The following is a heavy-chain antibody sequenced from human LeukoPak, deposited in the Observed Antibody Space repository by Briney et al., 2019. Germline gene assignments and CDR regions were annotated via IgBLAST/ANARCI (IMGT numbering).Heavy chain of an antibody. J-gene: IGHJ3*02. D-gene: IGHD3-3*01. CDR1: ALTFSSFE. CDR2: ISRGGTTT. CDR3: ATQGRSAIQGI. V-gene: IGHV3-48*03. Sequence: PGGSLRLSCAASALTFSSFEMNWVRQAPGKGLEWVSYISRGGTTTYHADSVKGRFTISRDNAKNPLYLQMDSLRAEDTAVYYCATQGRSAIQGIWGQGTMVTVSS.